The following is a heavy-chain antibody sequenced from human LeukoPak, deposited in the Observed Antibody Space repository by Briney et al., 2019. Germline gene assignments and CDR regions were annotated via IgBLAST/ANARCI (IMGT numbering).Heavy chain of an antibody. J-gene: IGHJ4*02. D-gene: IGHD3-22*01. V-gene: IGHV4-39*01. CDR2: IYYSGST. CDR3: ASGYYYDSSGHYDY. Sequence: SETLSLTCTVSGGSISSSSYHWGWIRQPPGKGLEWIGSIYYSGSTYYNPSLKSRVTISVDTSKNQFSLKLSSVTAADTAVYYCASGYYYDSSGHYDYWGQGTLVTVSS. CDR1: GGSISSSSYH.